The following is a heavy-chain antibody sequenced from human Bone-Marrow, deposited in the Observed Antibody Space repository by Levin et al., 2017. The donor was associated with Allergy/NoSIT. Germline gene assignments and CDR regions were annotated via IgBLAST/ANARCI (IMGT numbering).Heavy chain of an antibody. CDR3: ARVHPYCSSTSCSRIMGGSSYYYYYGMDV. Sequence: SETLSLTCAVYGGSFSGYYWSWIRQPPGKGLEWIGEINHSGSTNYNPSLKSRVTISVDTSKNQFSLKLSSVTAADTAVYYCARVHPYCSSTSCSRIMGGSSYYYYYGMDVWGQGTTVTVSS. V-gene: IGHV4-34*01. CDR2: INHSGST. CDR1: GGSFSGYY. D-gene: IGHD2-2*01. J-gene: IGHJ6*02.